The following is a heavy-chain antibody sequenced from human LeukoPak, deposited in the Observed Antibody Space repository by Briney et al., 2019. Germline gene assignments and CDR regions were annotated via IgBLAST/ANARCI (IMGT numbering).Heavy chain of an antibody. Sequence: TGESLKISCKGSGYSFSTYWIGWVRQMPGKGLEWMGIINPGDSDTRYSPSFQGQVTISADKSISTAYLQWSSLKASDTAMYYCARLSPVGTTTDFFDYWGQGTLVTVSS. D-gene: IGHD1-26*01. J-gene: IGHJ4*02. CDR1: GYSFSTYW. CDR3: ARLSPVGTTTDFFDY. V-gene: IGHV5-51*01. CDR2: INPGDSDT.